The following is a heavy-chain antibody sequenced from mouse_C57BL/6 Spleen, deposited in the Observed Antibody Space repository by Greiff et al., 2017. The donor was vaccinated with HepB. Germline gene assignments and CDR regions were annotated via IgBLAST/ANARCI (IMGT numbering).Heavy chain of an antibody. D-gene: IGHD1-1*01. CDR3: ARTLTTVVGYAMDY. Sequence: QVQLQQPGAELVKPGASVKLSCKASGYTFTSYWMHWVKQRPGQGLEWIGMIHTNSGSTNYNEKFKSKATLTVDKSSSTAYMQLSSLTSEDSAVYYCARTLTTVVGYAMDYWGQGTSVTVSS. CDR1: GYTFTSYW. CDR2: IHTNSGST. J-gene: IGHJ4*01. V-gene: IGHV1-64*01.